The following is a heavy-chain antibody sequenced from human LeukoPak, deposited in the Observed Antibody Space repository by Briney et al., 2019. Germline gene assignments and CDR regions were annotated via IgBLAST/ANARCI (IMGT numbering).Heavy chain of an antibody. V-gene: IGHV3-48*03. J-gene: IGHJ5*02. CDR1: GFTFSSYE. Sequence: GGSLRLSCAASGFTFSSYEMNWVRQAPGKGLEWVSYISSSGSTTYYADSVKGRFTISRDNAKNSLYLQMNSLRAEDTAVYYCARGPGPTRGVMIDNWFDPWGQGTLVTVSS. CDR2: ISSSGSTT. D-gene: IGHD3-10*01. CDR3: ARGPGPTRGVMIDNWFDP.